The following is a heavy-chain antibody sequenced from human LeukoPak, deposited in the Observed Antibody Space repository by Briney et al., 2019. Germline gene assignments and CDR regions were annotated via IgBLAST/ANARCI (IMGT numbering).Heavy chain of an antibody. CDR1: GYTLTELS. D-gene: IGHD3-22*01. CDR2: FDPEDGET. CDR3: ATFPYYYDSSGYYYSLDY. Sequence: ASVKVSCKVSGYTLTELSMHWVRQAPGKGLEWMGGFDPEDGETIYAQKFQGRVTMTEDTSTDTAYMELSSLRSEDTAVYYCATFPYYYDSSGYYYSLDYWGQGTLVTVSS. J-gene: IGHJ4*02. V-gene: IGHV1-24*01.